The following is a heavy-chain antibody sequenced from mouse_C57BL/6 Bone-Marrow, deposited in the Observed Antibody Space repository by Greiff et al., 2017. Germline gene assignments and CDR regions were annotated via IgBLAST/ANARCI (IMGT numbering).Heavy chain of an antibody. J-gene: IGHJ1*03. D-gene: IGHD1-1*01. CDR1: GYTFTDYY. Sequence: VQLQQSGPVLVKPGASVKMSCKASGYTFTDYYMNWVKQSHGKSLEWIGVINPYNGGTSYNQKFKGKATLTVDKSSSTAYMALNSLTSEDSAVYYCARITTVVTDWYFDVWGTGTTVTVSS. CDR3: ARITTVVTDWYFDV. CDR2: INPYNGGT. V-gene: IGHV1-19*01.